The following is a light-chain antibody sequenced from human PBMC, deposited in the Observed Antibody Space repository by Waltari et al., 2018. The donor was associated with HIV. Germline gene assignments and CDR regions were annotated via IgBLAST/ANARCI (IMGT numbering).Light chain of an antibody. CDR3: GTWDSSLSSYV. J-gene: IGLJ1*01. CDR2: ENN. Sequence: QSVLTQPPTVSAAPGQKVTISCSGSSSNIGNNYGSWYQQLPGTAPKLLIYENNKRPSGIPDRFSGSKSGTSATLGITGLQTGDKADYYCGTWDSSLSSYVFGTGTKVTVL. V-gene: IGLV1-51*02. CDR1: SSNIGNNY.